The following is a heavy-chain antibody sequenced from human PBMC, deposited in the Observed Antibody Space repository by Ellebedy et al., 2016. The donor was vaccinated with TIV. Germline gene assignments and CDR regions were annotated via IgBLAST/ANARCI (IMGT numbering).Heavy chain of an antibody. J-gene: IGHJ3*01. Sequence: GESLKISCAASGFTFSNAWMNWVRQVPGKGLEWVGRIRSEPDGGTTAYAAPVKGRFTISRDDSKNTLYLQMNSLKTEDTAVYYCARGGSGSVVWGQGTMVTVSS. CDR3: ARGGSGSVV. CDR1: GFTFSNAW. V-gene: IGHV3-15*07. CDR2: IRSEPDGGTT. D-gene: IGHD1-26*01.